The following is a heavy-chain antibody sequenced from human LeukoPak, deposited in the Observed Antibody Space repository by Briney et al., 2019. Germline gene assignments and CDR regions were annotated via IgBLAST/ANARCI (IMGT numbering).Heavy chain of an antibody. D-gene: IGHD3-3*01. V-gene: IGHV4-34*01. CDR1: GGSFSGYY. CDR3: ARWNYDFWSGYYSFAY. CDR2: INHSGST. Sequence: SETLSLTCAVYGGSFSGYYWSWIRQPPGKGLEWIGEINHSGSTNYNPSLKSRVTISVDTSKNQFSLKLSSVTAADTAVYYCARWNYDFWSGYYSFAYWGQGTLVTVSS. J-gene: IGHJ4*02.